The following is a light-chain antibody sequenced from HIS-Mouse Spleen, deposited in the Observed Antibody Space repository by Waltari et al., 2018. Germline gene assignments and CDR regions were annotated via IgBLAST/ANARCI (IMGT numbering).Light chain of an antibody. CDR1: SSDVGGYNY. CDR3: SSYTSSSTLVV. V-gene: IGLV2-14*01. Sequence: QSALTQPASVSGSPGQSITISCTGTSSDVGGYNYVSWYQQHPGKAPKLMIYEVSTRPPGVSTRFSGSKSGNTASLTISGLQAEDEADYYCSSYTSSSTLVVFGGGTKLTVL. J-gene: IGLJ2*01. CDR2: EVS.